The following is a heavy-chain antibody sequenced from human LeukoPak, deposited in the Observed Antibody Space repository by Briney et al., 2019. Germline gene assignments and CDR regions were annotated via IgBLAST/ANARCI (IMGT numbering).Heavy chain of an antibody. CDR1: GFTFDDYT. V-gene: IGHV3-43*01. Sequence: GGSLRLSCAASGFTFDDYTMHWVRQAPGKGLEWVSLISWDGGSTYYADSVKGRFTISRDNSENSLYLQMNSLRTEDTALYYCAKDNCGGDCYPGGYDYWGQGTLVTVSS. D-gene: IGHD2-21*02. J-gene: IGHJ4*02. CDR3: AKDNCGGDCYPGGYDY. CDR2: ISWDGGST.